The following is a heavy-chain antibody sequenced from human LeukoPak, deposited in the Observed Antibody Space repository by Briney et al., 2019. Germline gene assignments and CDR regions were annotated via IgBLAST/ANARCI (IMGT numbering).Heavy chain of an antibody. Sequence: GGSLRLSCAASGFTFSSYSMNWVRQAPGKGLEWVSSISSSSSYIYYADSVKGRFTISRDNAKNSLYLQMNSLRAEDTAVYYCARDRDCTNGVCYFYVYWGQGTLVTVSS. V-gene: IGHV3-21*01. CDR3: ARDRDCTNGVCYFYVY. CDR2: ISSSSSYI. D-gene: IGHD2-8*01. J-gene: IGHJ4*02. CDR1: GFTFSSYS.